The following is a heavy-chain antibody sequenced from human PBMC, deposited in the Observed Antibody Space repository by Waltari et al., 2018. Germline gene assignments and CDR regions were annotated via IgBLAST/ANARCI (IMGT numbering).Heavy chain of an antibody. J-gene: IGHJ2*01. V-gene: IGHV1-2*02. CDR3: ARAVWGDISGWLRYFDL. CDR2: FNPNSGDT. CDR1: GYTFTGYY. Sequence: QVQLVQSGAEVKQPGASVKVSCRASGYTFTGYYMHWVRQAPGQGLEWMGWFNPNSGDTNYAQKFQGRVTMTRDTSISTAYMELSRLTSDDTAVYYCARAVWGDISGWLRYFDLWGRGTLVTVSS. D-gene: IGHD6-19*01.